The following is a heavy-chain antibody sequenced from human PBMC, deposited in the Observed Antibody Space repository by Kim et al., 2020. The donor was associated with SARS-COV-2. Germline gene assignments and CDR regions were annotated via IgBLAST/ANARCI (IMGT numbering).Heavy chain of an antibody. CDR1: GFNFGNYA. J-gene: IGHJ4*02. CDR3: AKADKWLAPIGY. Sequence: GGSLRLSCAASGFNFGNYAMAWVRQAAGKGLQWVSGISWNSGDTDYADSVKGRFTTSRDNAKNSLYLQMDSLRPEDTALYYCAKADKWLAPIGYWGQGAL. V-gene: IGHV3-9*01. D-gene: IGHD6-19*01. CDR2: ISWNSGDT.